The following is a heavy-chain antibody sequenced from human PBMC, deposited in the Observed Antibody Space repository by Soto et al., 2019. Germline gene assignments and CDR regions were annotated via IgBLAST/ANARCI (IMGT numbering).Heavy chain of an antibody. CDR1: GGSISSGGSY. V-gene: IGHV4-31*03. D-gene: IGHD3-9*01. Sequence: SETLSLTCTVSGGSISSGGSYWSWIRQHPGKGLEWIGYIYYSGSTYYNPSLKSRVTISVDTSKNQFSLKLSSVTAADTAVYYCARASGPTGFDYWGQGTLVTVSS. J-gene: IGHJ4*02. CDR3: ARASGPTGFDY. CDR2: IYYSGST.